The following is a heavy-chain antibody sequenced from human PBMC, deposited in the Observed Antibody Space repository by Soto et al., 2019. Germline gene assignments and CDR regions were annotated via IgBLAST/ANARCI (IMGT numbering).Heavy chain of an antibody. V-gene: IGHV4-34*01. CDR3: ARGRGAFDA. Sequence: SETLSLTCAVYGASLSDNYCNWLRQPPGKGLEWIGEINHSGNTNYNPSLRSRVTISIDTSKNQLSLNLRSVSAADTAVYYCARGRGAFDAWGQGTPVTVSS. CDR1: GASLSDNY. CDR2: INHSGNT. J-gene: IGHJ5*02.